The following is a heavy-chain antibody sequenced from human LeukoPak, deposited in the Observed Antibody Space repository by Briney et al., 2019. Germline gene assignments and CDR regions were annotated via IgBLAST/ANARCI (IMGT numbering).Heavy chain of an antibody. CDR2: IYTSGST. CDR1: GGSISSGSYY. D-gene: IGHD3-10*01. Sequence: PSETLSLTCTVSGGSISSGSYYWSWIRQPAGKGLEWIGRIYTSGSTNYNPSLKSRVTISVDTSKNQFSLKLSSVTAADTAVYYCARLYYQRNAFDIWGQGTMVTVSS. J-gene: IGHJ3*02. CDR3: ARLYYQRNAFDI. V-gene: IGHV4-61*02.